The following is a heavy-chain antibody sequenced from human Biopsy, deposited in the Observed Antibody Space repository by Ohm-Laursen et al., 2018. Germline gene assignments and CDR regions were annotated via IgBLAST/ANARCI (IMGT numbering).Heavy chain of an antibody. CDR2: IYYSVMT. V-gene: IGHV4-59*02. D-gene: IGHD2-15*01. Sequence: GTLSLTCTVSGDSVTKYYWSWIRQPPGKGLEWIGHIYYSVMTNYNPSLQSRVSISVDTSRNQVSLTLSSVTAADTAVYYCARMDCSGGSCHYYSYGMDVWGQGTTVTVSS. CDR1: GDSVTKYY. CDR3: ARMDCSGGSCHYYSYGMDV. J-gene: IGHJ6*02.